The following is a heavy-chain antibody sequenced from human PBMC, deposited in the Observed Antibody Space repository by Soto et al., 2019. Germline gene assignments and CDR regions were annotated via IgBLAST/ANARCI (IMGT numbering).Heavy chain of an antibody. CDR1: GYTFTSYG. Sequence: QVHLVQSGAEVKKPGASVKVSCKASGYTFTSYGITWVRQAPGQGLEWMGWISAHNGNTDYAQKLQGRVIVTRDTSTSTAYMGLRSLRSDDTAVYYCARGRYGDYWGQGAPVTVSS. CDR2: ISAHNGNT. V-gene: IGHV1-18*01. J-gene: IGHJ4*02. CDR3: ARGRYGDY. D-gene: IGHD1-1*01.